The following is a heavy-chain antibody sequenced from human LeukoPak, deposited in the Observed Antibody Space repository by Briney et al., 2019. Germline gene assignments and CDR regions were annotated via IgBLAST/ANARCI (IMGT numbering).Heavy chain of an antibody. J-gene: IGHJ4*02. D-gene: IGHD2-21*01. CDR1: GGTFSSYA. CDR2: IIPIFGTA. Sequence: SVKVSCKASGGTFSSYAISWVRQAPGQGLEWMGGIIPIFGTANYAQKFQGRVTITTDESTSTAYMELSSLRSEDTAVYYCARDPSYCGGDCYGEWGQGTLVTVSS. V-gene: IGHV1-69*05. CDR3: ARDPSYCGGDCYGE.